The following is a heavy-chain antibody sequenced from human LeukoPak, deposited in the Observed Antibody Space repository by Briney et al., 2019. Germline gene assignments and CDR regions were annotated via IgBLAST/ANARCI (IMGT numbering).Heavy chain of an antibody. Sequence: SVKVSCKASGGTFSSYAISWVRQAPGQGLEWMGRIIPILGIANYAQKFQGRVTITADKSTSTAYMDLTSLRSDDTAVYYCARGRRILVGATNAGDFFDYWGQGTLVTVSS. J-gene: IGHJ4*02. CDR2: IIPILGIA. D-gene: IGHD1-26*01. CDR3: ARGRRILVGATNAGDFFDY. CDR1: GGTFSSYA. V-gene: IGHV1-69*04.